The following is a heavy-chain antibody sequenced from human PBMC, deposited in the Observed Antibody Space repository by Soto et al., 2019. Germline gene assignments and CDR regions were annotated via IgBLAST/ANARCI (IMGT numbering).Heavy chain of an antibody. Sequence: GGSLRLSCAASGFTVSSNYMSWVRQAPGKGLEWVSVIYSGGSTYYADSVKGRFTIYRDNSKNTLYLQMNSLRAEDTAVYYCTPSQTNCTNGVCSRTGFDPWGQGTLVTVSS. D-gene: IGHD2-8*01. CDR3: TPSQTNCTNGVCSRTGFDP. V-gene: IGHV3-66*01. CDR2: IYSGGST. J-gene: IGHJ5*02. CDR1: GFTVSSNY.